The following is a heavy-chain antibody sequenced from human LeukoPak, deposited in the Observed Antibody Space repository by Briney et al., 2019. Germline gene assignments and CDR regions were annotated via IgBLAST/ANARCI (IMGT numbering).Heavy chain of an antibody. D-gene: IGHD2-15*01. CDR2: IYPGDSDT. Sequence: GESLKISCKGSGYSFTSYWIGWVRQVPGKGLEWMGIIYPGDSDTRYSPSFQGQVTISADKSISTAYLQRSSLKASDTAMYYCARHREGYCSGGSCYSDWFDPWGQGTLVTVSS. CDR1: GYSFTSYW. CDR3: ARHREGYCSGGSCYSDWFDP. V-gene: IGHV5-51*01. J-gene: IGHJ5*02.